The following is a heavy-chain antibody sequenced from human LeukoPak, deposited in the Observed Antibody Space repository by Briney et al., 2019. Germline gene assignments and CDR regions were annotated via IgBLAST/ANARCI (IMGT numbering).Heavy chain of an antibody. D-gene: IGHD2-21*01. Sequence: PGGSLRLSCAASGFTFTTYSMSWVRQPPGKGLEWVSAVCGSGDDTFYADSVKGRFTISRDNRKNTVSLQMNSLRAEDTALYYCVKDAPSVSFDSHWGQGTLVTVSS. CDR1: GFTFTTYS. CDR3: VKDAPSVSFDSH. J-gene: IGHJ1*01. CDR2: VCGSGDDT. V-gene: IGHV3-23*01.